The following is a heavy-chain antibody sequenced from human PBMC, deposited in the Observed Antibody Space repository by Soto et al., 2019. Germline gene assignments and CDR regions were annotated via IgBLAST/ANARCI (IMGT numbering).Heavy chain of an antibody. J-gene: IGHJ5*02. Sequence: SETLSLTCAVSGYSISSGYYWGWIRQPPGKGLEWIGSIYHSGSTYYNPSLKSRVTISVDTSKNQFSLKLSSVTAADTAVYYCARTIAARPLRCFDPWGQGTLVTVSS. D-gene: IGHD6-6*01. CDR1: GYSISSGYY. CDR2: IYHSGST. CDR3: ARTIAARPLRCFDP. V-gene: IGHV4-38-2*01.